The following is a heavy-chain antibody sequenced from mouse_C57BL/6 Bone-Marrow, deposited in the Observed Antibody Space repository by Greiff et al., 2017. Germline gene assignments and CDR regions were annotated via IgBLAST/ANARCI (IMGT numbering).Heavy chain of an antibody. CDR1: GFSITSGYY. CDR3: TGDRSGLGFDY. Sequence: VMLVESGPGLVKPSQSLSLTCSTTGFSITSGYYWIWIRQSPGKPLEWMGYITHSGETFYNPSLQSPISITRETSKNQFFLQLNSVATEDTAMYCCTGDRSGLGFDYWGQSTTLTVSS. D-gene: IGHD1-2*01. V-gene: IGHV12-3*01. J-gene: IGHJ2*01. CDR2: ITHSGET.